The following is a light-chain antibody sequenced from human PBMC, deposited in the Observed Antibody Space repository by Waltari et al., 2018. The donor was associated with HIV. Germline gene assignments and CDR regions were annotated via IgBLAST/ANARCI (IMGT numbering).Light chain of an antibody. J-gene: IGKJ1*01. Sequence: DIQMTQSPSTLSASVVSRVTITCRASQSISSWLAWYQQKPGKAPKLLIYKASSLESGVPSRFSGSGSGTEFTLTISSLQPDDFATYYCQQYNSYSPWTFGQGTKVEIK. CDR1: QSISSW. CDR2: KAS. CDR3: QQYNSYSPWT. V-gene: IGKV1-5*03.